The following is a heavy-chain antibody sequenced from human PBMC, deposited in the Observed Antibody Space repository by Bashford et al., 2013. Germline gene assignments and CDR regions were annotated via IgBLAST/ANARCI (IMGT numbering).Heavy chain of an antibody. CDR2: IIPILGIA. V-gene: IGHV1-69*04. J-gene: IGHJ6*02. CDR3: AREGNWNDDPGYYYYGMDV. Sequence: VASVKVSCKASGGTFSSYAISWVRQAPGQGLEWMGRIIPILGIANYAQKFQGRVTITADKSTSTAYMELSSLRSEDTAVYYCAREGNWNDDPGYYYYGMDVVGTKGPRSPSP. CDR1: GGTFSSYA. D-gene: IGHD1-1*01.